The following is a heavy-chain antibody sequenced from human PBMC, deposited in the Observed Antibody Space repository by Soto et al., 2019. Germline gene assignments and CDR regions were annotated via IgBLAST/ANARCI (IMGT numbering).Heavy chain of an antibody. CDR1: GFTFSSYS. CDR3: APSAKDTAMATDY. Sequence: KPGGSLRLSCAASGFTFSSYSMNWVRQAPGKGLEWVSSISSSSSYIYYADSVKGRFTISRDNAKNSLYLQMNSLRAEDTAVYYCAPSAKDTAMATDYWGQGTLVTVSS. CDR2: ISSSSSYI. J-gene: IGHJ4*02. V-gene: IGHV3-21*01. D-gene: IGHD5-18*01.